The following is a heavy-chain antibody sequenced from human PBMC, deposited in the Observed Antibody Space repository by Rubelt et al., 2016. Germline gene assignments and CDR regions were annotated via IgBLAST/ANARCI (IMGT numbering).Heavy chain of an antibody. D-gene: IGHD6-6*01. V-gene: IGHV4-59*08. J-gene: IGHJ6*02. CDR3: ARQVAARPHYYYGMDV. Sequence: QVQLQESGPGLVKPSETLSLTCTVSGGSISSYYWSWIRQPPGKGLEWIGYIYYSGSTNYNPSVRRRVIISVDTSKDQFSLKLSSVTAADTAVYYCARQVAARPHYYYGMDVWGQGTTVTVSS. CDR1: GGSISSYY. CDR2: IYYSGST.